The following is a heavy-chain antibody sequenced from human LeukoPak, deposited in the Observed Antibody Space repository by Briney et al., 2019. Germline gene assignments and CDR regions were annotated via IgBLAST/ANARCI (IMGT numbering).Heavy chain of an antibody. Sequence: PGGSLRLSCAASGFTFSSYGMHWVRQAPGKGLEWVAFIRYDGSNKYYADSVKGRFTISRDNSKNTLYLQMNGLRAEDTAVYYCAKGHTAMVSNYYYYMDVWGKGTTVTVSS. V-gene: IGHV3-30*02. CDR1: GFTFSSYG. CDR3: AKGHTAMVSNYYYYMDV. CDR2: IRYDGSNK. D-gene: IGHD5-18*01. J-gene: IGHJ6*03.